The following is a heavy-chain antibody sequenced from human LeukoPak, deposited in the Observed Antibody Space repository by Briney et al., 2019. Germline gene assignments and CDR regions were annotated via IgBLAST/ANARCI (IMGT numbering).Heavy chain of an antibody. CDR2: ISGSGGST. V-gene: IGHV3-23*01. Sequence: GSLRLSCAASKFTISNYAMSWVRQAPGKGLEWVSSISGSGGSTHYADSVKGRVTISRDNSKNTVYLQMDSLRAEDTAMYYCARFVGPTAYWGQGTLVTVSS. CDR1: KFTISNYA. D-gene: IGHD1-26*01. J-gene: IGHJ4*02. CDR3: ARFVGPTAY.